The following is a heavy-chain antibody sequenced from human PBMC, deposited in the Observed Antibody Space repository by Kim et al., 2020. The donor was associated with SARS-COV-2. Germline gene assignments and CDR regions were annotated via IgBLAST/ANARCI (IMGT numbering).Heavy chain of an antibody. J-gene: IGHJ5*02. Sequence: SETLSLTCTVSGGSISSYYWSWIRQPPGKGLEWIGYIYYSGSTNYNPSLKSRVTISVDTSNNQFSLKLSSVTAADTTVYYCPRETGYSSGWSPGGRWFDP. CDR1: GGSISSYY. V-gene: IGHV4-59*08. CDR3: PRETGYSSGWSPGGRWFDP. CDR2: IYYSGST. D-gene: IGHD6-19*01.